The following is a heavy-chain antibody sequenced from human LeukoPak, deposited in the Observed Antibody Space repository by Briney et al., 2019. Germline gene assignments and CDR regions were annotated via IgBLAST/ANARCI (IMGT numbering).Heavy chain of an antibody. CDR1: GITFSDHY. V-gene: IGHV3-11*01. Sequence: GGSLRLSCAASGITFSDHYMTWIRQAPGKGLEWISFISNSGSTIYHADSVKGRFTISRDNVKNSLYLQMNSLRVDDTAVYYCATIGDTSYDYWGQGTLVTVSS. D-gene: IGHD3-10*01. J-gene: IGHJ4*02. CDR2: ISNSGSTI. CDR3: ATIGDTSYDY.